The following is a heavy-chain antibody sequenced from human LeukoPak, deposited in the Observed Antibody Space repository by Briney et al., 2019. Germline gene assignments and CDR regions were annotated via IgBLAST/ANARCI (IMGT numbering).Heavy chain of an antibody. CDR2: ISYDGSNK. Sequence: PGRSLRLSCAASGFTFSSYGMHWVRQAPGKGLEWVAVISYDGSNKYYADSVKGRFTISRDNSKNTLYLQMNSLRAEDTAVYYCAKDLGLEGYCSGGSCYSRGLDFDYWGQGTLATVSS. J-gene: IGHJ4*02. V-gene: IGHV3-30*18. CDR3: AKDLGLEGYCSGGSCYSRGLDFDY. CDR1: GFTFSSYG. D-gene: IGHD2-15*01.